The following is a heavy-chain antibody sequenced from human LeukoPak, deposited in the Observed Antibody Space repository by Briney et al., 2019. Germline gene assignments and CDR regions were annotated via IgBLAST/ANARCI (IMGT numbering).Heavy chain of an antibody. CDR3: AAGRPYSLLDY. V-gene: IGHV1-24*01. D-gene: IGHD5-18*01. CDR1: GSSLSELT. J-gene: IGHJ4*02. Sequence: ASVKVSCTVSGSSLSELTLYWVRQAPGKGLEWMGGFDVIDSETFYAQKFQGRVTTTEDSPTDTAYMELRSLTSDDTALYYCAAGRPYSLLDYWGQGTLVTVSS. CDR2: FDVIDSET.